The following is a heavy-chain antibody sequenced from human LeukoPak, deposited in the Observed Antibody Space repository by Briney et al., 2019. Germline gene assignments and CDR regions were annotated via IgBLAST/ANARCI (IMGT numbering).Heavy chain of an antibody. V-gene: IGHV3-48*01. CDR2: ISSSSSTI. CDR3: ASSTGGKSDY. Sequence: GGSLRLSCAASGFTFSSYSMNWVRQAPGKGLEWISYISSSSSTIYYANSVKGRFTISRDNAKNSLYMQMNGLRAEDTAVYYCASSTGGKSDYWGQGTLVTVSS. D-gene: IGHD4-23*01. CDR1: GFTFSSYS. J-gene: IGHJ4*02.